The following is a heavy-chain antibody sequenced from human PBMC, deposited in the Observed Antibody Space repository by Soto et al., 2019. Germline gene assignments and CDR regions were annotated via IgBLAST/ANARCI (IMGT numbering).Heavy chain of an antibody. CDR1: GFTFSSYA. V-gene: IGHV3-30-3*01. Sequence: GESLKISCAASGFTFSSYAMHWVRQAPGKGLEWVAVISYDGSNKYYADSVKGRFTISRDNSKNTLYLQMNSLRAEDTAVYYCARDNYYGSGSYHHYYYGMDVWGQGTTVTVSS. CDR3: ARDNYYGSGSYHHYYYGMDV. D-gene: IGHD3-10*01. J-gene: IGHJ6*02. CDR2: ISYDGSNK.